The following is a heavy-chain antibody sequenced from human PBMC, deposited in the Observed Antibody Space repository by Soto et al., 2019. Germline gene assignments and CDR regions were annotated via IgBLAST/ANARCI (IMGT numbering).Heavy chain of an antibody. CDR3: ARSPAYGDYANLDT. Sequence: SETLSLTCTVSGDSVSKFYWNWIRQPAGKGLEWIGRIHSTRSPNYNPSLKSRVTMSVDTSKNQFSLKLNLTSVTAADTAVYYCARSPAYGDYANLDTWGQGTLVTVSS. J-gene: IGHJ5*02. CDR2: IHSTRSP. CDR1: GDSVSKFY. V-gene: IGHV4-4*07. D-gene: IGHD4-17*01.